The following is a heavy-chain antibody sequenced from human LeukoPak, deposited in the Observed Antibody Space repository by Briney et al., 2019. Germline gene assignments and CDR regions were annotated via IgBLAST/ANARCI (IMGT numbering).Heavy chain of an antibody. Sequence: PSETLSLTCAVYGGSFSGYYWSWLCQPPGKGLEWIGEINHSGSTNYNPSLKSRVTISVDTSKNQFSLKLSSVTAADTAVYYCAGYSSSSSVDYWGQGTLVTVSS. CDR3: AGYSSSSSVDY. J-gene: IGHJ4*02. CDR1: GGSFSGYY. D-gene: IGHD6-6*01. CDR2: INHSGST. V-gene: IGHV4-34*01.